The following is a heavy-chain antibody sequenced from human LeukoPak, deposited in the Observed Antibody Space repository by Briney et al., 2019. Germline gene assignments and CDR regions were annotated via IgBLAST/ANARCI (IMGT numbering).Heavy chain of an antibody. V-gene: IGHV4-34*01. D-gene: IGHD3-9*01. CDR3: ARQGSYILTGYHAFDI. Sequence: GSLRLSCAASGFTFIDYYMSWIRQAPGKGLEWIGEIYHSGSTSYNPSLQSRVTISVDTSKNQFSLKLSSVTAADTAVYYCARQGSYILTGYHAFDIWGQGTMVTVSS. J-gene: IGHJ3*02. CDR1: GFTFIDYY. CDR2: IYHSGST.